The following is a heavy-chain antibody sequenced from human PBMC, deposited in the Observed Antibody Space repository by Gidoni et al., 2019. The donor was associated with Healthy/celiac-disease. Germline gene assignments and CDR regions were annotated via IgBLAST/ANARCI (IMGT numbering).Heavy chain of an antibody. CDR3: ARDRLSGYNWFDP. CDR2: INAGNGNT. D-gene: IGHD3-10*01. J-gene: IGHJ5*02. V-gene: IGHV1-3*01. Sequence: QVQLVQSGAEVKKPGASVKVSCKDSGYTFTSYAMHWVRQAPGQRLEWMGWINAGNGNTKYSQKFQGRVTITRDTSASTAYMELSSLRSEDTAVYYCARDRLSGYNWFDPWGQGTLVTVSS. CDR1: GYTFTSYA.